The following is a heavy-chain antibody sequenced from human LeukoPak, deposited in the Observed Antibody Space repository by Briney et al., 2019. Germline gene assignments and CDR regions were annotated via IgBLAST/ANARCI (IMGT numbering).Heavy chain of an antibody. CDR3: AKGYCSSTSCYILGYFDY. V-gene: IGHV3-30*02. D-gene: IGHD2-2*02. J-gene: IGHJ4*02. CDR1: GFTFSSYG. Sequence: GGSLRLSCAASGFTFSSYGMHWVRQAPGKGLEWVAFIRYDGSNKYYADSVKGRFTISRDNSKNTLYLQMNSLRAEDTAVYYCAKGYCSSTSCYILGYFDYWGQGTLVTVSS. CDR2: IRYDGSNK.